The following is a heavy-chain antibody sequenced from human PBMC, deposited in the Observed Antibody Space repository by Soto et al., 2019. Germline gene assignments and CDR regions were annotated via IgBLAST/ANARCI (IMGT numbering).Heavy chain of an antibody. Sequence: ASVKVSCKASGYTFTGYYMHWVRQAPGQGLEWMGWINPNSGGTKSAQRFQGRVTMTRDTSISTAYMELSRLRSDDTAVYYCARRKGDYYDSSGYHYYFDYWGQGTLVTVSS. J-gene: IGHJ4*02. V-gene: IGHV1-2*02. D-gene: IGHD3-22*01. CDR1: GYTFTGYY. CDR3: ARRKGDYYDSSGYHYYFDY. CDR2: INPNSGGT.